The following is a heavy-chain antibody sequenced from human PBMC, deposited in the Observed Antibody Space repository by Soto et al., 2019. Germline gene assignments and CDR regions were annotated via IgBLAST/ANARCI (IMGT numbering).Heavy chain of an antibody. CDR2: ISGDGVST. D-gene: IGHD4-17*01. V-gene: IGHV3-23*01. J-gene: IGHJ3*02. CDR1: GVTFSTYA. Sequence: GGSLRLSCASSGVTFSTYAMSWVRQAPGKGLEWVSAISGDGVSTYYADSVKGRFTISRHNSLNRLYLQMNSLRTEDTAVYFCAHPRGYGVFDAYDIWGQGAMVTVSS. CDR3: AHPRGYGVFDAYDI.